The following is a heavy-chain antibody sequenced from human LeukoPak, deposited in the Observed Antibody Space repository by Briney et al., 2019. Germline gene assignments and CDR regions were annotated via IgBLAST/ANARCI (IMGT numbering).Heavy chain of an antibody. CDR3: ARGACGSKNNVVDI. CDR1: GDSASSNSAT. Sequence: SQTLSLTCAISGDSASSNSATWNWNRQSPSRGLEWLGRTYYRSEWYNNYAVSVKSRITINSDTSKNQFSLQLNSVTPEDTALYYSARGACGSKNNVVDIWGQGTMVTVSS. CDR2: TYYRSEWYN. J-gene: IGHJ3*02. V-gene: IGHV6-1*01. D-gene: IGHD2/OR15-2a*01.